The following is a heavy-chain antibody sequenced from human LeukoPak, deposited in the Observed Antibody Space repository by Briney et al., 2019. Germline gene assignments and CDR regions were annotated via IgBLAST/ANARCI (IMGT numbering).Heavy chain of an antibody. Sequence: RPGGSLRLSCAASGFTFSSYAMHWVRQAPGKGLEWVAVISYDGSNKYYADSVKGRFTISRDNSKNTLYLQMNSLRPEDTAVYYCGREIEAPGKTLDYWGQGTLVTVSS. CDR1: GFTFSSYA. J-gene: IGHJ4*02. CDR2: ISYDGSNK. V-gene: IGHV3-30*04. CDR3: GREIEAPGKTLDY.